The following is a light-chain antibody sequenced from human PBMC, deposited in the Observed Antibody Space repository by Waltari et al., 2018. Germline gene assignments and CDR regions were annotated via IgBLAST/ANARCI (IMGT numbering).Light chain of an antibody. CDR2: DAS. V-gene: IGKV3D-15*01. Sequence: EIVVTQSPAALSLSPGDRVTISCRASQSVRNNFAWYQQKPGQAPRLLIFDASTRATGIPARFSGSGSGTEFTLTINTLQSEDSGIYYCQQYDNLITFGQGTRLEIK. J-gene: IGKJ5*01. CDR3: QQYDNLIT. CDR1: QSVRNN.